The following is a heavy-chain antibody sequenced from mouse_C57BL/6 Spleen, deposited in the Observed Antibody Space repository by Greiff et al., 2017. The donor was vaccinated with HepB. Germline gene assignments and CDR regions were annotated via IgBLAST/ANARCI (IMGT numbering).Heavy chain of an antibody. CDR1: GYTFTNYW. CDR3: ARRCKVVAFDY. J-gene: IGHJ2*01. Sequence: QVQLKQSGAELVRPGTSVKLSCKASGYTFTNYWIGWAKQRPGHGLEWIGDIYPGGGYTNYNKKFKGKATLTADKSSSPAYMQFSSLTSEDSAIYYCARRCKVVAFDYWGQGTTLTVSS. V-gene: IGHV1-63*01. D-gene: IGHD1-1*01. CDR2: IYPGGGYT.